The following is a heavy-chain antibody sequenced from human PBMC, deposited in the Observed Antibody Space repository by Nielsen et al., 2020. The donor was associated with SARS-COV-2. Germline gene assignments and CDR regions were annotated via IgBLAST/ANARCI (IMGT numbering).Heavy chain of an antibody. CDR1: GGTFSNYG. D-gene: IGHD2/OR15-2a*01. Sequence: SVKVSRKASGGTFSNYGISWVRQAPGQGLEWMGGITPIFATANYAQKFQGRVTITADESTNTAYMEMRSLRSEDTAVYYCARDWGYETTDYYYSYWGQGTLVTVSS. CDR3: ARDWGYETTDYYYSY. J-gene: IGHJ4*02. CDR2: ITPIFATA. V-gene: IGHV1-69*13.